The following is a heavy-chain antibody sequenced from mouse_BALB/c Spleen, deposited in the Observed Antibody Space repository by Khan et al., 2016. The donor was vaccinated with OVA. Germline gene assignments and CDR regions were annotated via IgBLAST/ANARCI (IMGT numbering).Heavy chain of an antibody. J-gene: IGHJ3*01. CDR1: GDSITSGY. V-gene: IGHV3-8*02. Sequence: EVQLQESGPSLVKPSQTLSLTCSVTGDSITSGYWSWIRKFTGNKLEYMGYMIYSGNTYYNPSLKRRISITRHTSKNQYYLQLNSVTTEDTATYYCARSTYRYAFAYWGQGTLVTVSA. CDR3: ARSTYRYAFAY. D-gene: IGHD2-14*01. CDR2: MIYSGNT.